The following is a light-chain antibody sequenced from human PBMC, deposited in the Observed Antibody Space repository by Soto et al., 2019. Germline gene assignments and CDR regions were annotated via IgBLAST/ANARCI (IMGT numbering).Light chain of an antibody. J-gene: IGKJ5*01. CDR2: GAS. V-gene: IGKV3D-20*02. CDR3: QQRSNWPPRIT. Sequence: EIVLTQSPGTLSLSPGERATLSCRATQSVSSNYLAWYQQKPGQAPRLLIYGASSRATGIPDRFSGSGSGTDFTLTISRLEPEDFAVYYCQQRSNWPPRITFGQGTRLEI. CDR1: QSVSSNY.